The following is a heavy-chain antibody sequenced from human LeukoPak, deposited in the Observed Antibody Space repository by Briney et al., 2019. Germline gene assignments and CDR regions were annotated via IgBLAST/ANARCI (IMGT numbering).Heavy chain of an antibody. J-gene: IGHJ4*02. CDR3: AKTSHQKAREGSFDY. D-gene: IGHD3-10*01. CDR1: RFIFSTYG. CDR2: IQYDGSNK. Sequence: PGGSLRLSCAASRFIFSTYGMHWVRQAPGKGLEWVAFIQYDGSNKYYADSVKGRFTISRDNSKNTLYLQMNSLRAEDTAVHYCAKTSHQKAREGSFDYWGQGTLVTVSS. V-gene: IGHV3-30*02.